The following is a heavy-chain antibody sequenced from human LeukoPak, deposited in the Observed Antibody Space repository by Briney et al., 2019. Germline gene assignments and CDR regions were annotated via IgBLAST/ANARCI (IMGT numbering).Heavy chain of an antibody. J-gene: IGHJ4*02. Sequence: ASVKVSCKASGYTFTSYGISCVRQAPGQGLEWMGWISAYNGNTNYAQKLQGRVTMTTDTSTSTAYMELRSLRSDDTAVYYCARSERGYSGYVFYFDYWGQGTLVTVSS. V-gene: IGHV1-18*01. CDR1: GYTFTSYG. CDR3: ARSERGYSGYVFYFDY. CDR2: ISAYNGNT. D-gene: IGHD5-12*01.